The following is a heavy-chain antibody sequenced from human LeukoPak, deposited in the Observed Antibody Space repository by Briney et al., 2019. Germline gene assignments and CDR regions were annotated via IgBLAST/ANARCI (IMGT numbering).Heavy chain of an antibody. D-gene: IGHD3-16*02. CDR3: ARDPEYYDYVWGSYPLDY. J-gene: IGHJ4*02. V-gene: IGHV3-7*01. CDR2: IKQDGSEK. Sequence: GGSLRLSCAASGFTFSSYWMSWVRQAPGKGLEWVANIKQDGSEKYYVDSVKGRFTISRDNAKNSLYLQMNSLRAEDTAVYYCARDPEYYDYVWGSYPLDYWGQGTLVTVSS. CDR1: GFTFSSYW.